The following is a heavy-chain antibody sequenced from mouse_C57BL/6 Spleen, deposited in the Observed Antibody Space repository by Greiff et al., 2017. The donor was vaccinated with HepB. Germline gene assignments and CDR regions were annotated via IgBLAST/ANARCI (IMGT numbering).Heavy chain of an antibody. Sequence: DVKLVESGGGLVKPGGSLKLSCAASGFTFSDYGMHWVRQAPEKGLEWVAYISSGSSTIYYADTVKGRFTISRDNAKNTLFLQMTSLRSEDTAMYYCARSGYSRAMDYWGQGTSVTVSS. D-gene: IGHD2-5*01. CDR3: ARSGYSRAMDY. CDR2: ISSGSSTI. CDR1: GFTFSDYG. J-gene: IGHJ4*01. V-gene: IGHV5-17*01.